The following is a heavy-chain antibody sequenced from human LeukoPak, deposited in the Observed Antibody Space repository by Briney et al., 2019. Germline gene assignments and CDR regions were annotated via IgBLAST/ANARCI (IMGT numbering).Heavy chain of an antibody. Sequence: GGSLRLSCAASGFTFSSYAMSWVRQAPGKGLEGVSGISGNGDTTKYADSVKGRFTISRDNAKNTVLLQMNSLRADDTAVYYCAKEGRIAAGTGDYFDYWGQGTLVIVSS. D-gene: IGHD6-13*01. CDR3: AKEGRIAAGTGDYFDY. CDR1: GFTFSSYA. J-gene: IGHJ4*02. V-gene: IGHV3-23*01. CDR2: ISGNGDTT.